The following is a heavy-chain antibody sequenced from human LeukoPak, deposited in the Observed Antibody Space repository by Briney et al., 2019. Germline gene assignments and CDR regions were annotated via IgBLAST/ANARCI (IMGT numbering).Heavy chain of an antibody. CDR3: AKAPTHVDTACLDY. CDR1: GFTFSSYA. J-gene: IGHJ4*02. D-gene: IGHD5-18*01. CDR2: ISGSGGST. Sequence: GGSLRLSCAASGFTFSSYAMSWVRQAPGKGLEWVSAISGSGGSTYYADSVKGRFTISRDNSKNTLYLQMNSLRAEDTAVYYCAKAPTHVDTACLDYWGQGTLVTVSS. V-gene: IGHV3-23*01.